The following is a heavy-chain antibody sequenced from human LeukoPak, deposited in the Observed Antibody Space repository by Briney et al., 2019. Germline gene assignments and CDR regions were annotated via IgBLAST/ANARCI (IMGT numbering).Heavy chain of an antibody. CDR2: ISGSGGST. J-gene: IGHJ4*02. CDR1: GFTFSSYA. CDR3: ATSPSSGWPRFDY. D-gene: IGHD6-19*01. Sequence: GGSLRLSCAASGFTFSSYAMSWVRQVPGKGLEWVSAISGSGGSTYYADSVKGRFTISRDNSKNTLYLQMNSLRAEDTAVYYCATSPSSGWPRFDYWGQGTLVTVSS. V-gene: IGHV3-23*01.